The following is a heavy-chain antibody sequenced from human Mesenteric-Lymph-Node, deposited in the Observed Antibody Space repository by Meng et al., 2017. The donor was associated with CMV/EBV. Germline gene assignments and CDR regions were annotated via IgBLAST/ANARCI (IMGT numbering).Heavy chain of an antibody. J-gene: IGHJ4*02. CDR1: GYTFTGYY. Sequence: QVQLVQAGPAVKKTGDSVKVSCKASGYTFTGYYMHWVRQAPGQGLEWMGRINPNSGGTNYAQKSQGRVPMTRDTSISTDYNELRRLRCDETAVYYCARNVSVEPFDYLGQGTLVTVSS. V-gene: IGHV1-2*06. CDR3: ARNVSVEPFDY. CDR2: INPNSGGT. D-gene: IGHD1-14*01.